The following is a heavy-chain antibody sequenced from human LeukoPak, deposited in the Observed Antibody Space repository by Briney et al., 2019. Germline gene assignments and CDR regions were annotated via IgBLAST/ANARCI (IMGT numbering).Heavy chain of an antibody. V-gene: IGHV3-23*01. D-gene: IGHD3-10*01. CDR3: AKPLWFGAPLGWFVP. CDR2: ISGGGST. CDR1: GFTFSTYA. Sequence: PGGSLRLSCAASGFTFSTYAMSWIRQAPEKGLEWVSVISGGGSTFYADSVKGRFTISRDNSKNTLYLQMNSLRAEDTAIYYCAKPLWFGAPLGWFVPWGQGTLVTVSS. J-gene: IGHJ5*02.